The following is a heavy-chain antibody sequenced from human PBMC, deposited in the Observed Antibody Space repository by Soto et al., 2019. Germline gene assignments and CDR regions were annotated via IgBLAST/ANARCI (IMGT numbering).Heavy chain of an antibody. CDR3: ARLRAPRRQLISMSFHI. CDR1: GYDFTNYW. J-gene: IGHJ3*02. V-gene: IGHV5-51*01. CDR2: IYPGDLDL. Sequence: GESLKISCKASGYDFTNYWIAWVRQMPGRGPELVGMIYPGDLDLRYNPPFRGRVTISADKSITTAFVQWGSPKASDSAIYYCARLRAPRRQLISMSFHIWGLGTLVTVSS. D-gene: IGHD6-6*01.